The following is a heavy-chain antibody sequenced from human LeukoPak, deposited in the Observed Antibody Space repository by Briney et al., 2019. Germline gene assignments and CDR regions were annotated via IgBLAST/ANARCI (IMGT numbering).Heavy chain of an antibody. J-gene: IGHJ5*02. CDR2: INWNGGST. CDR1: GFTFSRYA. D-gene: IGHD3-10*01. CDR3: ARDLGTYYLNWFDP. Sequence: GGSLRLSCAASGFTFSRYAMSWVRQAPGKGLEWVSGINWNGGSTGYADSVKGRFTISRDNAKNSLYLQMNSLRAEDTALYYCARDLGTYYLNWFDPWGQGTLVTVSS. V-gene: IGHV3-20*04.